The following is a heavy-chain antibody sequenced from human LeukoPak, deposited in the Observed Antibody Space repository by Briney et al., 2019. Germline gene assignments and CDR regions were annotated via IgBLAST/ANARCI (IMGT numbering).Heavy chain of an antibody. V-gene: IGHV4-4*07. CDR2: IYTSGST. Sequence: PSETLSLTCTVSGGSISSYYWSWIRQPAGKGLEWIGRIYTSGSTNYNPSLKSRVTMSVDTSKNQFSLKLSSVTAAETAVYYCARAVMRLGEPYWYFDLWGRGTLVTVSS. CDR1: GGSISSYY. D-gene: IGHD3-16*01. J-gene: IGHJ2*01. CDR3: ARAVMRLGEPYWYFDL.